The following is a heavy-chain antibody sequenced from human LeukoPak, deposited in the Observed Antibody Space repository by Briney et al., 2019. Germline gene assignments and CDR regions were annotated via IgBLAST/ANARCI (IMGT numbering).Heavy chain of an antibody. CDR3: AREEGSGSYYFDN. V-gene: IGHV3-64*01. Sequence: PGGSLRLSCTASGFTFSSYTMHWVRQAPGKGLEYVSAISSNGGITYYANSVKGRFTISRDNSKNTLYPQMGSLRAEDMAVYYCAREEGSGSYYFDNWGQGTLVTVSS. CDR2: ISSNGGIT. D-gene: IGHD1-26*01. J-gene: IGHJ4*02. CDR1: GFTFSSYT.